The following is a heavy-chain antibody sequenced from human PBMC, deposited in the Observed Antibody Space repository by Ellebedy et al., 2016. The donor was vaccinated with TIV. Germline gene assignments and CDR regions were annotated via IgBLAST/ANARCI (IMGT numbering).Heavy chain of an antibody. Sequence: PGGSLRLSCTASGFTFSSYGMPWVPQAPGKGLEWVSVFWYDGINKYYGDSVKGRFTIYRDNSKNTLNMQMNRVRAEDTDGFYCARKGSGGDYWGQGPLVTVSS. V-gene: IGHV3-33*01. D-gene: IGHD3-10*01. CDR3: ARKGSGGDY. J-gene: IGHJ4*02. CDR1: GFTFSSYG. CDR2: FWYDGINK.